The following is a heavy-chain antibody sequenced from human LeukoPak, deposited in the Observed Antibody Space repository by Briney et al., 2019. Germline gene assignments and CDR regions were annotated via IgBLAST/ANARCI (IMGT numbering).Heavy chain of an antibody. CDR1: GGSFSGYY. CDR3: AREGGPPLWELLTRVGNWYGR. V-gene: IGHV4-34*01. D-gene: IGHD1-26*01. J-gene: IGHJ5*02. CDR2: INHSGST. Sequence: SETLSLTCAVYGGSFSGYYWSWIRQPPGKGLEWIGEINHSGSTNYNPSLKSRVTISVDTSKNQFSLKLSSVTAADTAVYYCAREGGPPLWELLTRVGNWYGRWGQGTLVTVSS.